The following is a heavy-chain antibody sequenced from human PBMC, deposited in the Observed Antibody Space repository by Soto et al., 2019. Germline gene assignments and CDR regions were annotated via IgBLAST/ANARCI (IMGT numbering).Heavy chain of an antibody. CDR2: INPNGGVT. CDR3: ATSVTSAMAFDY. CDR1: GYTFTHYY. V-gene: IGHV1-46*01. Sequence: QVQLVQSGAEVKKPGASVRVSCKASGYTFTHYYIHWVRQAPGQGLEWMGIINPNGGVTTYAQKFRAGFSMTRDTSTSTVYLGLSSLRSEDSAVYYCATSVTSAMAFDYWGQGTLVTVSS. J-gene: IGHJ4*02. D-gene: IGHD5-18*01.